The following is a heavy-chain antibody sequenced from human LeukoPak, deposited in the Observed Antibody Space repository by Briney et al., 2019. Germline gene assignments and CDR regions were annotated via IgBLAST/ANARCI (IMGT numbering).Heavy chain of an antibody. V-gene: IGHV3-33*08. CDR2: IWYDGSNK. CDR3: AHGSYYDYYYYMDV. J-gene: IGHJ6*03. D-gene: IGHD1-26*01. Sequence: GGSLRLSCAASGFTFSSYWMSWVRQAPGKGLEWVAVIWYDGSNKYYADSVKGRFTISRDNSKNTLYLQMNSLRAEDTAVYYCAHGSYYDYYYYMDVWGKGTTVTVSS. CDR1: GFTFSSYW.